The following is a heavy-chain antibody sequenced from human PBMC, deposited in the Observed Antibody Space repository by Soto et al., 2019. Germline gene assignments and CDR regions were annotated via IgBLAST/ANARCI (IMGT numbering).Heavy chain of an antibody. CDR3: ARNLLTDHILRGWFDP. D-gene: IGHD3-16*01. V-gene: IGHV1-69*13. CDR1: GGTFSSYA. CDR2: IIPIFGTA. Sequence: ASVKVSCKASGGTFSSYAISWVRQAPGQGLEWMGGIIPIFGTANYAQKFQGRVTITADESTSTAYMELSSLRSEDTAVYYCARNLLTDHILRGWFDPWGQGTLVTVSS. J-gene: IGHJ5*02.